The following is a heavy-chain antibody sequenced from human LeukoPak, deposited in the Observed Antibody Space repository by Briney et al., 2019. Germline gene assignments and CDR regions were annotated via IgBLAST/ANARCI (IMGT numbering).Heavy chain of an antibody. CDR1: GFTFSSYS. D-gene: IGHD3-10*01. CDR3: ARDAGSGSYYSYAYYYYYMDV. Sequence: GGSLRLSCAASGFTFSSYSMNWVRQAPGKGLEWVSYISSSSSTIYYADSVKGRFTISRDNAKNSLYLQMNSLRAEDRAVYYCARDAGSGSYYSYAYYYYYMDVWGKGTTVTVSS. J-gene: IGHJ6*03. CDR2: ISSSSSTI. V-gene: IGHV3-48*04.